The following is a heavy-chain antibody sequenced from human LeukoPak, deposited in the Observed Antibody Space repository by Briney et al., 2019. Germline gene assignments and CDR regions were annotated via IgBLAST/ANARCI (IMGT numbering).Heavy chain of an antibody. CDR2: ISGSGDST. CDR3: ARDRLLEDRHYYSYYYMDV. D-gene: IGHD1-1*01. Sequence: GGSLRLSCAASGFTFSNYAMRWVRQAPGKGLEWVSGISGSGDSTYYADSVKGRFTISRDNAKNSLYLQMNSLRAEDTAVYYCARDRLLEDRHYYSYYYMDVWGKGTTVTVSS. J-gene: IGHJ6*03. V-gene: IGHV3-23*01. CDR1: GFTFSNYA.